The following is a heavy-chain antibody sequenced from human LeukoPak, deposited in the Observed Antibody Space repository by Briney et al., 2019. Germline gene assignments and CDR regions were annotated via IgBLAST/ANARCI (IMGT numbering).Heavy chain of an antibody. J-gene: IGHJ4*02. D-gene: IGHD3-10*01. V-gene: IGHV3-30-3*01. CDR2: ISDDGSRQ. Sequence: GGSLRLSCAATGFTFSNYAIHWGRQAPGKGLEWVAFISDDGSRQHYADSVKGRFTISRDNSKNTLNLQMNSLRIEDTAVYYCAKVFEVRGARRPKDYWGQGTLVIVSS. CDR1: GFTFSNYA. CDR3: AKVFEVRGARRPKDY.